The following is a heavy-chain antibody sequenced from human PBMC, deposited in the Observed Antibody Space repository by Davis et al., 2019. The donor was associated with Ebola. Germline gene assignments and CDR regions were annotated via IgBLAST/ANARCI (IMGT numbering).Heavy chain of an antibody. CDR3: VRRGDGYNYHFDS. D-gene: IGHD5-24*01. Sequence: GESLKISCKGSGYSFTKYWIGWVRQMPGKGLEWMGIIDPRDSETRYSPSLQGQVTFSVDKANSTAYLQWSSLKASDTAMYYCVRRGDGYNYHFDSWGQGTRGTVSS. CDR1: GYSFTKYW. J-gene: IGHJ4*02. V-gene: IGHV5-51*01. CDR2: IDPRDSET.